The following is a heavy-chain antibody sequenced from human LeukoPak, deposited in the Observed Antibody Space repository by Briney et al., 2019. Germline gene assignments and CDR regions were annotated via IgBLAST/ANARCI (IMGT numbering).Heavy chain of an antibody. Sequence: PGGSLRLSCAASGFTFSSYETNWVRQAPGKGLEWVSYISSSGSTIYYADSVKGRFTISRDNAKNSLYLQMNSLRAEDMALYYCAKDHDSIISAAFDYWGQGTLVTVSS. CDR3: AKDHDSIISAAFDY. CDR1: GFTFSSYE. J-gene: IGHJ4*02. D-gene: IGHD3-22*01. CDR2: ISSSGSTI. V-gene: IGHV3-48*03.